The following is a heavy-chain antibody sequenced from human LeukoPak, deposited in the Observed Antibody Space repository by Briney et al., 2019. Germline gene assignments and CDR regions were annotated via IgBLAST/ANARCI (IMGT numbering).Heavy chain of an antibody. CDR2: MNPNSGNT. Sequence: ASVKVSCKASGYTFTSYDINWVRQATGQGLEWMGWMNPNSGNTGYAQKFQGRVTITRNNSISTAYLELSSLRSEDTAVYYCARGMTDYCILYYYYYYMDVWGKGTTVTVSS. V-gene: IGHV1-8*03. CDR3: ARGMTDYCILYYYYYYMDV. J-gene: IGHJ6*03. D-gene: IGHD4-11*01. CDR1: GYTFTSYD.